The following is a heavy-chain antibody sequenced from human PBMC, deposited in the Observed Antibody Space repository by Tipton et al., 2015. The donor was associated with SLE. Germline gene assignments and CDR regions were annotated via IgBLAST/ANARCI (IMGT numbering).Heavy chain of an antibody. Sequence: TLSLTCNVSEGSISGYYWSWLRQTPGKRLGWIGFVYYTGRTYYNLSLRSRVTISIDTSKKQFSLRLSSVTAADTAVYYCARGAGIAAAATRFDYWGQGTLVTVSS. CDR1: EGSISGYY. CDR3: ARGAGIAAAATRFDY. V-gene: IGHV4-59*01. J-gene: IGHJ4*02. CDR2: VYYTGRT. D-gene: IGHD6-13*01.